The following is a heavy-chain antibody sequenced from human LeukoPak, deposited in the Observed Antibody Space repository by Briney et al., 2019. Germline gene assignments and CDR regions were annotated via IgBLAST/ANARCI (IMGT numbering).Heavy chain of an antibody. CDR2: ISGSGTYI. CDR3: ASFPPVRVVRGVVQWFGP. Sequence: GGSLRLSCAASEFTFSTLSMNWVRQAPGKGLEWVSSISGSGTYIYYADPVKGRFTISRDNAKNSLYLQMNSLRAEDTGVYYCASFPPVRVVRGVVQWFGPWGQGTLVTVSS. J-gene: IGHJ5*02. D-gene: IGHD3-10*01. V-gene: IGHV3-21*01. CDR1: EFTFSTLS.